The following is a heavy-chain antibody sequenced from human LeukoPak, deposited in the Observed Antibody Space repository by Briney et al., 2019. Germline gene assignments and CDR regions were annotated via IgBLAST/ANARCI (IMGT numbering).Heavy chain of an antibody. D-gene: IGHD1-26*01. V-gene: IGHV3-23*01. J-gene: IGHJ4*02. CDR3: ARGEYSGSYYRD. CDR1: GFTFSDSA. CDR2: ISFSGANS. Sequence: GGSLRLSCAASGFTFSDSAMTWVRQAPGKGLDWVSLISFSGANSYYADSVKGRFTISRDNAKNSLYLQMNSLRAEDTAVYYCARGEYSGSYYRDWGQGTLVTVSS.